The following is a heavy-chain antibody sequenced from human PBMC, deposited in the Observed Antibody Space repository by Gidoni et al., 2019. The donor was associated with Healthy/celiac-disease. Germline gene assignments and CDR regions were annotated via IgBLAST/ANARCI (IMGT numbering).Heavy chain of an antibody. CDR1: GFTFSSYA. CDR3: ARGSYYFDY. Sequence: QVQLVESGGGVVQPGRSLRLSCAASGFTFSSYAMHWVRQAPGKGLEWVAFISYDGSNKYYADSVKGRFTISRDNSKNTLYLQMNSLIAEDTAVYYCARGSYYFDYWGQGTLVTVSS. J-gene: IGHJ4*02. CDR2: ISYDGSNK. V-gene: IGHV3-30*04.